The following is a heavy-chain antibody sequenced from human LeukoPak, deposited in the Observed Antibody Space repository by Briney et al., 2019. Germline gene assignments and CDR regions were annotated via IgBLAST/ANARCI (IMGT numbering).Heavy chain of an antibody. J-gene: IGHJ4*02. D-gene: IGHD2-21*01. V-gene: IGHV3-48*01. Sequence: GGSLRLSCTTSGFNFRAYWMGWVRQAPGKGLEWVSYISSSSSTIYYADSVKGRFTISRDNAKNSLYLQMNSLRAEDTAVYYCAREVVIARFDYWGQGTLVTVSS. CDR2: ISSSSSTI. CDR3: AREVVIARFDY. CDR1: GFNFRAYW.